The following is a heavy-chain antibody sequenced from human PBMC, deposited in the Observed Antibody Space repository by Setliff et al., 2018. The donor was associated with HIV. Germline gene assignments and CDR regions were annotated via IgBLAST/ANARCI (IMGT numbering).Heavy chain of an antibody. V-gene: IGHV3-21*01. CDR1: GFTFSTYS. CDR3: ASSPSWGTYRYGLDY. D-gene: IGHD3-16*02. CDR2: ISGSGGST. Sequence: PGGSLRLSCAAFGFTFSTYSMNWVRQAPGKGLEWVSAISGSGGSTYYADSVKGRFTISRDNAKNSLYLQMNSLRDEDAAVYYCASSPSWGTYRYGLDYWGQGTLVTVSS. J-gene: IGHJ4*02.